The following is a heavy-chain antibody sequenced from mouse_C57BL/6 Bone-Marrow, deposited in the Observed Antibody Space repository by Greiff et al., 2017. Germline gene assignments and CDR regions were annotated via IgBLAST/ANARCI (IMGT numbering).Heavy chain of an antibody. CDR1: GYSITSGYY. Sequence: EVQLQESGPGLVKPSQSLSLTCSVTGYSITSGYYWNWIRQFPGNKLEWMGYISYDGSNNYNPSLKNRISITRDTSKNQFFLKLNSVTTEDTATYYCAREGPTGEAWFAYWGQGTLVTVSA. J-gene: IGHJ3*01. D-gene: IGHD1-1*01. CDR2: ISYDGSN. V-gene: IGHV3-6*01. CDR3: AREGPTGEAWFAY.